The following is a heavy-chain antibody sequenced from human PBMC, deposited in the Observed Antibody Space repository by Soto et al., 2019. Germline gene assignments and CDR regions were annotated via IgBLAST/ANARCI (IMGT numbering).Heavy chain of an antibody. CDR3: ARVYNWNDY. CDR1: RFTFRNYE. CDR2: ISSSSSSTI. Sequence: LRLSCAASRFTFRNYEMNWGRQAPGQGLEWVSYISSSSSSTIYYADSVKGRFTISRDNGKNSLFLQMNSLRVEDTDVYYCARVYNWNDYWGQGTLVTVSS. V-gene: IGHV3-48*03. J-gene: IGHJ4*02. D-gene: IGHD1-20*01.